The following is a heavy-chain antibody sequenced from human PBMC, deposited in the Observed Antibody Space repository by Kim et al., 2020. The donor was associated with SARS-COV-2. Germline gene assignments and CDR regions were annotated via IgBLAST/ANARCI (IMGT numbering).Heavy chain of an antibody. J-gene: IGHJ4*02. D-gene: IGHD5-18*01. Sequence: ASVKVSCKASGYTFTASYINWVRQAPGQGLQWLGWISPSNGDTYYAQKFQGRVTVTSDTSLSTVYMDLSGLTSDDTAVYFCARGHSKDYWGQGTPVTGSS. CDR1: GYTFTASY. CDR3: ARGHSKDY. CDR2: ISPSNGDT. V-gene: IGHV1-2*02.